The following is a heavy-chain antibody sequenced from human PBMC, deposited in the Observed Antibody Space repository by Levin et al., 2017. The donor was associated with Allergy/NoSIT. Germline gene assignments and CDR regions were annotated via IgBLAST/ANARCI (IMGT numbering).Heavy chain of an antibody. V-gene: IGHV4-31*03. Sequence: SQTLSLTCTVSGGSISSGGYYWSWIRQHPGKGLEWIGYIYYSGSTYYNPSLKSRVTISVDTSKNQFSLKLSSVTAADTAVYYCARDHIVVVPAATPSGAYYYGMDVWGQGTTVTVSS. CDR1: GGSISSGGYY. J-gene: IGHJ6*02. D-gene: IGHD2-2*01. CDR2: IYYSGST. CDR3: ARDHIVVVPAATPSGAYYYGMDV.